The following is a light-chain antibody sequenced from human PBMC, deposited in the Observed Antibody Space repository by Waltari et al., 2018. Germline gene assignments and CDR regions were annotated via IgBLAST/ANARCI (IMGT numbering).Light chain of an antibody. CDR1: SSDVGNYNL. J-gene: IGLJ1*01. CDR3: CSYAGLGIYV. V-gene: IGLV2-23*02. Sequence: QSGLTQPASVSGYPGQSIPVSCTGTSSDVGNYNLVSWYQQYPGKAPKLMVYEVTKRTSGVSDRFSGSKSGNTASLTISGLQSEDEADYYCCSYAGLGIYVFGTGTKVTVL. CDR2: EVT.